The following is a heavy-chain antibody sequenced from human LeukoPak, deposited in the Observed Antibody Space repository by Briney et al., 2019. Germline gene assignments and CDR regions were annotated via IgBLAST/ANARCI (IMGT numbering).Heavy chain of an antibody. CDR2: ISWNSGSI. D-gene: IGHD1-26*01. J-gene: IGHJ3*02. CDR1: GFTFDDYA. Sequence: PGGSLRLSCAASGFTFDDYAMHWVRQAPGKGLEWVSGISWNSGSIGYADSVKGRFTISRDNAKNSLYLQMNSLRAEDTALYYCAKAKWELLAGGGLFDIWGQGTMVTVSS. CDR3: AKAKWELLAGGGLFDI. V-gene: IGHV3-9*01.